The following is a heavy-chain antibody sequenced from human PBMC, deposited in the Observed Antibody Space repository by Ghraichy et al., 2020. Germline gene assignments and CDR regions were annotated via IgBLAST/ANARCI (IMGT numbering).Heavy chain of an antibody. CDR3: ARKASSPHDPFDD. V-gene: IGHV5-51*01. J-gene: IGHJ3*01. Sequence: GESLNISCQASGYSFTTFWIGWVRQMPGKGLEWMGIIYPADSDTRYSPSFQGLVTISADKSITTAYLHWNSLKASDTAIYFCARKASSPHDPFDDWGQGTMVIVSS. CDR2: IYPADSDT. CDR1: GYSFTTFW.